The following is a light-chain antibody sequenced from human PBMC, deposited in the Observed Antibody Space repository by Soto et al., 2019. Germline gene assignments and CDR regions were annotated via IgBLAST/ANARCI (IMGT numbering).Light chain of an antibody. J-gene: IGKJ4*01. CDR2: GAS. CDR1: QSVSTNY. V-gene: IGKV3-20*01. CDR3: QQYDTSPHLT. Sequence: EIVLTQSPGTLSLSPGDRATLSCRASQSVSTNYLSWYQQKPDQAPRLLLYGASSRAIGIPDRSSGSASGTHFTLTISRLEPEDFAAYYCQQYDTSPHLTLGGGTKVDIK.